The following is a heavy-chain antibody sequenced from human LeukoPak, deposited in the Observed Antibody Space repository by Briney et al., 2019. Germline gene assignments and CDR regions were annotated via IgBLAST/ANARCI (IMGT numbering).Heavy chain of an antibody. J-gene: IGHJ4*02. CDR3: ARGLSV. Sequence: AGSLTLSCAASGFTFSRYDFNWVRQAPGKGLEWVSYISNSGSPIYYTDSVKGRFTISRDNAKSSLYLQMNRLRPDDTAVYYCARGLSVGGQGTLVSVSS. CDR1: GFTFSRYD. V-gene: IGHV3-48*03. D-gene: IGHD3-3*02. CDR2: ISNSGSPI.